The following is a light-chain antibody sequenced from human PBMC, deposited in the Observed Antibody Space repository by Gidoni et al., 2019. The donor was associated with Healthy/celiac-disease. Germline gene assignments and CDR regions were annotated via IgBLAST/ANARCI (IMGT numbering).Light chain of an antibody. Sequence: EIVLTQSPATLSLSPGERATLSCRASQSVSSYLAWYQQKPGQAPRLLIYDASNRATGIPARFSGSGSGTDFTLTISSLEPEDFAVYYCQQRSNWRWTFXPXTKVDIK. V-gene: IGKV3-11*01. CDR2: DAS. CDR3: QQRSNWRWT. CDR1: QSVSSY. J-gene: IGKJ3*01.